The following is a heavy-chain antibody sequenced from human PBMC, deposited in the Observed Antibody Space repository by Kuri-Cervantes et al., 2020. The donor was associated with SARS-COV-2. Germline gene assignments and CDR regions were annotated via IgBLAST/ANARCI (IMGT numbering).Heavy chain of an antibody. CDR1: GFTFSSYA. V-gene: IGHV3-23*01. CDR3: AREGYYYDSTEANREGINAFDI. CDR2: ISGSGGSA. D-gene: IGHD3-22*01. J-gene: IGHJ3*02. Sequence: GESLKISCAASGFTFSSYAMSWVRQAPGKGLEWVSAISGSGGSAYYADSVKGRFTISRDNAKNTLYRQMNSLRAEDTAVYYCAREGYYYDSTEANREGINAFDIWGQGTMVTVSS.